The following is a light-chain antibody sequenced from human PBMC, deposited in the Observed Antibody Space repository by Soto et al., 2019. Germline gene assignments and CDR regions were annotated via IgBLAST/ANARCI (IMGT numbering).Light chain of an antibody. V-gene: IGKV3-20*01. CDR3: QQYGSSLWT. CDR1: QSVSSSY. Sequence: EIVLTQSPGTLSLSPGERATLSCRASQSVSSSYLAWYQQKPGQAPRLLIYGASSSATGIPDRFSGSGSGTDFTLTISRLEPEDFAVYYCQQYGSSLWTFGQGNKVEIK. J-gene: IGKJ1*01. CDR2: GAS.